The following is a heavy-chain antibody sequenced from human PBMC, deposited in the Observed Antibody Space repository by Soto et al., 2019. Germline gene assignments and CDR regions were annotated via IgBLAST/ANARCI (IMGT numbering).Heavy chain of an antibody. CDR2: IYYTGST. Sequence: SETLSLTCTVSGGSISSYYWSWILQPPGKGLEWIGYIYYTGSTNYNPSLKSRVTISVDTSKNQFSLKLSSVTAADTAVYYCARTYYDFWSGYWRWFDPWGQGTLVTVS. D-gene: IGHD3-3*01. CDR3: ARTYYDFWSGYWRWFDP. J-gene: IGHJ5*02. V-gene: IGHV4-59*01. CDR1: GGSISSYY.